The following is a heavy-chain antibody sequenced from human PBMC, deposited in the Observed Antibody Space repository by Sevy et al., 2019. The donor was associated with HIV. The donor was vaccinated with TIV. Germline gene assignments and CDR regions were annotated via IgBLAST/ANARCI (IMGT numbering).Heavy chain of an antibody. CDR2: ISWNSRNI. D-gene: IGHD2-21*01. J-gene: IGHJ6*02. CDR3: AKDINRGCDGVNCYSYFYYFYGLDV. CDR1: GFPFNDHA. Sequence: GGSLRLSCAASGFPFNDHAMHWVRLVPGKGLEWVSGISWNSRNIGYADSVKGRFTISRANTRHSVYLEMHSLRPEDTALYYCAKDINRGCDGVNCYSYFYYFYGLDVWGQGTTVTVSS. V-gene: IGHV3-9*01.